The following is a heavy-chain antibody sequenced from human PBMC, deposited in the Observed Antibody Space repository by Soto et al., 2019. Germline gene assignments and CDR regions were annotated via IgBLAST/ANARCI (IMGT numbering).Heavy chain of an antibody. CDR2: IYSGDST. CDR1: GFTVSSIY. D-gene: IGHD3-22*01. Sequence: EVQLVESGGGLVQPGGSLRLSCAASGFTVSSIYMSWVRQAPGKGLEWVSVIYSGDSTFYADSVKGRFTVSRDDSKNTLDLQMNSLRAEDTAVYSCARVIVRTSYSDTSGYYLKYWGQGTLVTVSS. J-gene: IGHJ4*02. CDR3: ARVIVRTSYSDTSGYYLKY. V-gene: IGHV3-66*01.